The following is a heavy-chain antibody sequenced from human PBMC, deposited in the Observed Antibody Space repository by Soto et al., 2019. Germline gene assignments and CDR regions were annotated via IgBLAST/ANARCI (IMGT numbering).Heavy chain of an antibody. CDR3: AKVTGDDYFDY. CDR2: ISYDGSNK. D-gene: IGHD2-21*01. V-gene: IGHV3-30*18. Sequence: QVQLVESGGGVVQPGRSLRLSCAASGFTFSSYGMHWVRQAPGKGLEWVAVISYDGSNKYYADSVNGRSTISRDNSKNTLYLQMNSLRAEDTAVYYCAKVTGDDYFDYWGQGTLVTVSS. CDR1: GFTFSSYG. J-gene: IGHJ4*02.